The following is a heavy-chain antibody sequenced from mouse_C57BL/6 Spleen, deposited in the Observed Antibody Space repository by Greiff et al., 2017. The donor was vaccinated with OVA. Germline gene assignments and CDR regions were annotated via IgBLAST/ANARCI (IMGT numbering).Heavy chain of an antibody. V-gene: IGHV1-42*01. D-gene: IGHD1-1*01. J-gene: IGHJ3*01. CDR3: AREDYYGSTWFAY. Sequence: VQLQQSGPELVKPGASVKISCKASGYSFTGYYMNWVKQSPEKSLEWIGEINPSTGGTTYNQKFKAKATLTVDKSSSTAYMQLKSLTSEDSAVYYCAREDYYGSTWFAYWGQGTLVTVSA. CDR1: GYSFTGYY. CDR2: INPSTGGT.